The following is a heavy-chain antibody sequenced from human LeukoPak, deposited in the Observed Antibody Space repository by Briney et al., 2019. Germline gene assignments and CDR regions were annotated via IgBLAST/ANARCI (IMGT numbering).Heavy chain of an antibody. J-gene: IGHJ4*02. CDR3: ARDGNGSRAFDY. D-gene: IGHD2-15*01. Sequence: SSQTLSLTCSVSGGSISSYYWSWIRQPPGKGLEWIGRIYTSGSTNYNPSLKSRVTISVDKSNNQFSLNLTSVTAADTAVYYCARDGNGSRAFDYWGQGTLVTVFS. CDR1: GGSISSYY. CDR2: IYTSGST. V-gene: IGHV4-4*07.